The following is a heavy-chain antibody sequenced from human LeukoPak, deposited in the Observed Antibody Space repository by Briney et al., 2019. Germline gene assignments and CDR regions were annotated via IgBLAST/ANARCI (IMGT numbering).Heavy chain of an antibody. D-gene: IGHD6-6*01. CDR3: ARDRLYSSSSEDY. J-gene: IGHJ4*02. CDR1: GFTVSSTY. Sequence: GGSLRLSCAPSGFTVSSTYTSWVRQAPGKRLEWVSVIYSGGSTYYADSVKGRFTISRVNSKNTLYLQINSLRAEDTAVYYCARDRLYSSSSEDYWGQGTLVTVSS. V-gene: IGHV3-53*01. CDR2: IYSGGST.